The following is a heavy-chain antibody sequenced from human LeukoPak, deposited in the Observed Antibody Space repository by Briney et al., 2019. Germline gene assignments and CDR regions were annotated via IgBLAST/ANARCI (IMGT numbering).Heavy chain of an antibody. CDR1: GGTFSSYA. CDR2: IIPIFGTA. CDR3: AADIAVAGTKAFDI. V-gene: IGHV1-69*05. D-gene: IGHD6-19*01. Sequence: SVKVSCKASGGTFSSYAISWVRQAPGQGLEWMGGIIPIFGTANYAQKFQERVTITRDMSTSTAYMELSSLRSEDTAVYYCAADIAVAGTKAFDIWGQGTMVTVSS. J-gene: IGHJ3*02.